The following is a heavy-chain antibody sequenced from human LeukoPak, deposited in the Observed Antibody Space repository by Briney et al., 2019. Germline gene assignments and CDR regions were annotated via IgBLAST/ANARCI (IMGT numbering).Heavy chain of an antibody. V-gene: IGHV1-69*06. Sequence: ASVTVSCKASGGTSSSYAISWVRQAPGQGLEWMGGIIPIFGTANYAQKFQGRVTITADKSTSTAYMELSSLRSEDTAVYYCAGAYDKPPETLSYYYYYYGMDVWGKGTTVTVSS. CDR1: GGTSSSYA. CDR3: AGAYDKPPETLSYYYYYYGMDV. CDR2: IIPIFGTA. J-gene: IGHJ6*04. D-gene: IGHD3-9*01.